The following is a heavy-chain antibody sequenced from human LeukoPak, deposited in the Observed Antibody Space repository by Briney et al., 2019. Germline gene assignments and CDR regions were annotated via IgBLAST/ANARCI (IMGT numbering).Heavy chain of an antibody. V-gene: IGHV1-69*06. D-gene: IGHD3-22*01. Sequence: SVKVSCKASGGTFSSYAISWVRQAPGQGLEWMGGIIPIFGTANYAQKFQGRVTITADKSTSTAYVELSSLRSEDTAVYYCARDFYDSSGYYPGYWGQGTLVTVSS. CDR2: IIPIFGTA. CDR1: GGTFSSYA. J-gene: IGHJ4*02. CDR3: ARDFYDSSGYYPGY.